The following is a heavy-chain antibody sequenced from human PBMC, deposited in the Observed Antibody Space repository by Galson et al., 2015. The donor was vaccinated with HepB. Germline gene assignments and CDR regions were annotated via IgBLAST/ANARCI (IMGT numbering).Heavy chain of an antibody. CDR2: ISYDGSNK. CDR1: GFTFSSYG. CDR3: AKEGLPYSSSWPWLDP. J-gene: IGHJ5*02. Sequence: SLRLSCAASGFTFSSYGMHWVRQAPGKGLEWVAVISYDGSNKYYADSVKGRFTISRDNSKNTLYLQMNSLRAEDTAVYYCAKEGLPYSSSWPWLDPWGQGTLVTVSS. V-gene: IGHV3-30*18. D-gene: IGHD6-13*01.